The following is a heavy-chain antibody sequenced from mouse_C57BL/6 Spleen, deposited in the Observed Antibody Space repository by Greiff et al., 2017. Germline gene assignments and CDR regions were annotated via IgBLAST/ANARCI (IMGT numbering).Heavy chain of an antibody. CDR2: INPSDSDT. V-gene: IGHV1-74*01. J-gene: IGHJ1*03. D-gene: IGHD1-1*01. CDR1: GFTFTSYW. Sequence: QVQLQQPGAELVKPGASVKVSCKASGFTFTSYWMHWVKQRPGQGLEWIGRINPSDSDTNYNQKFKGKATLTVDKSSSTVYMQRSSLTAEDSAVYYGAITHGSSYDWYMDDWGTGTTVTVSS. CDR3: AITHGSSYDWYMDD.